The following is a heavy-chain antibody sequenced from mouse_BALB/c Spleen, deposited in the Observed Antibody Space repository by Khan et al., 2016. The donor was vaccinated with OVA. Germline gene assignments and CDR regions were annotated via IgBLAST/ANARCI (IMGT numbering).Heavy chain of an antibody. V-gene: IGHV1-61*01. CDR3: AQGGYGTSFAF. D-gene: IGHD2-10*02. J-gene: IGHJ3*01. Sequence: QVQLQQPGAELVRPGASVKLSCKASGYTFTSYWRNWVKQRPGQGLEWIGMIDPSDSKTHYNQMFKDKATLTVDKSSSTTYMQPSSLTTEEYAVYWCAQGGYGTSFAFWGQGTLVTVSA. CDR2: IDPSDSKT. CDR1: GYTFTSYW.